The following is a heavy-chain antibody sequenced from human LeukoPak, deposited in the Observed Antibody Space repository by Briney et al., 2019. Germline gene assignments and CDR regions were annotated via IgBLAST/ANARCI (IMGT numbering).Heavy chain of an antibody. Sequence: GASVKVSCKASGYTFTSYYMHWVRQAPGQGLEWMGIINPSGGSTSYAQKFQGRVTMTRDTSTSTVYMELSSLRSEDTAEYYCASAMVRGVIMFDYWGQGTLVTVSS. CDR2: INPSGGST. D-gene: IGHD3-10*01. CDR3: ASAMVRGVIMFDY. J-gene: IGHJ4*02. V-gene: IGHV1-46*01. CDR1: GYTFTSYY.